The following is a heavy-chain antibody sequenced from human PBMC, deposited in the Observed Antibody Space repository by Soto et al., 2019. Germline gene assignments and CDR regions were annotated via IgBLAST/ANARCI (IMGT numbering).Heavy chain of an antibody. J-gene: IGHJ4*02. CDR1: GYSISSSNW. D-gene: IGHD1-26*01. Sequence: QVQLQESGPGLVKPSDTLSLTCAVSGYSISSSNWWCWIRQPPGKGLEWIGYIYYSGTTHYNPSLKSRVTMSVDTSKNQFALKLTSVTAVDTAVYYCARREIQGPIDHWGQGTLVTVSP. CDR2: IYYSGTT. V-gene: IGHV4-28*01. CDR3: ARREIQGPIDH.